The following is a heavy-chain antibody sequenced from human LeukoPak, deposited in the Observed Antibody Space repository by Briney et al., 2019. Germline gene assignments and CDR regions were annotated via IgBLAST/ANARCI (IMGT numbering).Heavy chain of an antibody. CDR2: IRYDGSNK. Sequence: PGGSLRLSCAASGFTFSSYGMHWVRQAPGKGLEWVAFIRYDGSNKYYADSVKGRFTISRDNSKNTLYLQMNSLRAEDTAVYYCAKDWGKGVIAAAGDYWGQGTLVTVSS. CDR3: AKDWGKGVIAAAGDY. J-gene: IGHJ4*02. CDR1: GFTFSSYG. V-gene: IGHV3-30*02. D-gene: IGHD6-13*01.